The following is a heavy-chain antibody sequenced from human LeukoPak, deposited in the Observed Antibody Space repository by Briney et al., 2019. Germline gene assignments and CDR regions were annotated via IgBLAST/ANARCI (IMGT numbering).Heavy chain of an antibody. CDR2: ISSSGSTI. Sequence: GGSLRLSCAASGFTFSSYEMNWVRQAPGKGLEWVSYISSSGSTIYYADSVKGRFTISRDNAKKLLFLQMNSLRAEDTAVYYCAREEGGRLGIDYYFDYWGQGTLVTVSS. CDR3: AREEGGRLGIDYYFDY. D-gene: IGHD7-27*01. CDR1: GFTFSSYE. V-gene: IGHV3-48*03. J-gene: IGHJ4*02.